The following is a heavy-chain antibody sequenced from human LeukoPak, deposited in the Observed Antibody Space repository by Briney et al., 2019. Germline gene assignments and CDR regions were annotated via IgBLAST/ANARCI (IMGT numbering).Heavy chain of an antibody. Sequence: GASVKVSCKASGYTFTSYAMNWVRQAPGQGLEWMGWINTNTGNPTYAQGFTGRFVFSLDTSVNTAHLQISSLKAADTAVYYCTRGRFKLGRDYSDDYDNYYGMDVWGQGTTVTVSS. V-gene: IGHV7-4-1*02. J-gene: IGHJ6*02. CDR1: GYTFTSYA. D-gene: IGHD4-17*01. CDR2: INTNTGNP. CDR3: TRGRFKLGRDYSDDYDNYYGMDV.